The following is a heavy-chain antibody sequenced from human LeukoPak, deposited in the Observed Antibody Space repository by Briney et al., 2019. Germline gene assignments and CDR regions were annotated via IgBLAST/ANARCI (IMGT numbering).Heavy chain of an antibody. CDR1: GGSFSGYY. CDR3: ARYRRIVGATDAFDI. J-gene: IGHJ3*02. Sequence: SETLSLTCAVYGGSFSGYYWSWIRQLPGKGLEWIGEINHSGSTIYNASLKSRVTISVDTSKNQFSLKVNSVTAADTAVYFCARYRRIVGATDAFDIWGQGTMVTVSS. CDR2: INHSGST. D-gene: IGHD1-26*01. V-gene: IGHV4-34*01.